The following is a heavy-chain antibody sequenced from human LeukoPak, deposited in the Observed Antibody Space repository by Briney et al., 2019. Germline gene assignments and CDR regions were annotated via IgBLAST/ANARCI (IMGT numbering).Heavy chain of an antibody. D-gene: IGHD2-2*01. Sequence: ASVTVSFKASGYTFTSYGISWVRQAPGQGLEWMGWISAYNGNTNDAQKLQGRVTMTTDTSTSTAYMELRSLRSDATAVYYCARWGGVPAATTGAYYFDYWGQGTLVTVSS. J-gene: IGHJ4*02. V-gene: IGHV1-18*01. CDR1: GYTFTSYG. CDR3: ARWGGVPAATTGAYYFDY. CDR2: ISAYNGNT.